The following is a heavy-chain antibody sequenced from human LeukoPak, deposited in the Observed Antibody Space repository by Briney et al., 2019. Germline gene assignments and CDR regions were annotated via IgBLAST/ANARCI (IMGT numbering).Heavy chain of an antibody. CDR1: GGSISSSSYY. Sequence: SETLSLTCTVSGGSISSSSYYWGWIRQPPGKGLEWIGSIYYSGSTYYNPSLKRRVTISVDTSKNQFSLKLSPVTAAGTAVYYCARYIPPSYNWLDPWGQGTLVTVSS. CDR3: ARYIPPSYNWLDP. CDR2: IYYSGST. V-gene: IGHV4-39*01. J-gene: IGHJ5*02.